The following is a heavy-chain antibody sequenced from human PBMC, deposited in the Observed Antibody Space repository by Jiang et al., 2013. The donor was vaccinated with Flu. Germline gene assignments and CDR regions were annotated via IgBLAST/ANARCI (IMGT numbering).Heavy chain of an antibody. CDR2: INPSGGSP. D-gene: IGHD3-22*01. V-gene: IGHV1-46*01. CDR3: ARGNYDSTGYYRAEYFQH. J-gene: IGHJ1*01. CDR1: GYIFTSYY. Sequence: CKASGYIFTSYYMDWVRQAPGQGLEWMGIINPSGGSPTYAQKFQGRVTMTRDTSTSTVYMELSSLRSEDTAVYYCARGNYDSTGYYRAEYFQHWGQGTLVTVSS.